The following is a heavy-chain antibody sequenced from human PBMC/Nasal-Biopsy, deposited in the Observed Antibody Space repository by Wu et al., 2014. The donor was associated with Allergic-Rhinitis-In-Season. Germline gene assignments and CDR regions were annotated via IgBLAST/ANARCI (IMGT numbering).Heavy chain of an antibody. Sequence: TLSLTCTVSGGSSSRPYWSWIRQSPARDGEXDDFHNSGTTNYNPSLNSRVTIIMETSKNQFSLKLRSVTAADTAVYYCAGRHYTGSPNTWGQGTLVTVSS. CDR3: AGRHYTGSPNT. D-gene: IGHD1-26*01. CDR2: FHNSGTT. CDR1: GGSSSRPY. V-gene: IGHV4-59*08. J-gene: IGHJ5*02.